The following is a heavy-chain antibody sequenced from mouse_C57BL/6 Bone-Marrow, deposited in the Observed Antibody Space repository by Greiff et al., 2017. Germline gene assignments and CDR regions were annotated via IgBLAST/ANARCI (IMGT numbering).Heavy chain of an antibody. D-gene: IGHD3-3*01. CDR1: GYAFSSYW. J-gene: IGHJ4*01. CDR2: IYPGDGDT. CDR3: ASRGQPYYAMDY. V-gene: IGHV1-80*01. Sequence: VQLQQSGAELVKPGASVKISCKASGYAFSSYWMNWVKQRPGKGLEWIGQIYPGDGDTNYNGKFKGKATLTADKSSSTAYMQLSSLTSEDSAVYFCASRGQPYYAMDYWGQGTSVTVSS.